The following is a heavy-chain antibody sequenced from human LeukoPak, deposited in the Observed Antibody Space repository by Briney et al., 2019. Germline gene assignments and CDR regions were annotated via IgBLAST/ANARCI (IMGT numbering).Heavy chain of an antibody. D-gene: IGHD4-17*01. CDR2: ISGSGGST. CDR1: GFTFSSYA. V-gene: IGHV3-23*01. J-gene: IGHJ3*01. CDR3: AKDPNGDYLVAFDF. Sequence: PGGSLTLSCAASGFTFSSYAMSWVRQAPGKGLGWVSAISGSGGSTYYADSVKGRFTISRDNSKNTLYLQTNSLRAEDTAVYYCAKDPNGDYLVAFDFWGQGTMVTVSS.